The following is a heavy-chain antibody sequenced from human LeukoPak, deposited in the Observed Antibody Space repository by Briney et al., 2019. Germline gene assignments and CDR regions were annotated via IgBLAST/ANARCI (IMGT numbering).Heavy chain of an antibody. D-gene: IGHD3-10*01. CDR3: ARVGHFYGSGSYPAYFDY. J-gene: IGHJ4*02. Sequence: ASVKVSCKASGYTFTSYYMHWVRQGPGQGLEWMGIINPSGGSTSYAQKFQGRVTMTRDTSTSTAYMELSSLRSEDTAVYYCARVGHFYGSGSYPAYFDYWGQGTLVTVSS. V-gene: IGHV1-46*01. CDR2: INPSGGST. CDR1: GYTFTSYY.